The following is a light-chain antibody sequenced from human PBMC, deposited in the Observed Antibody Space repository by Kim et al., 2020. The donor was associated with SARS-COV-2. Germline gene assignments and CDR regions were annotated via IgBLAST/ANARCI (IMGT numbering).Light chain of an antibody. CDR3: QSYDTSLSGFVI. J-gene: IGLJ2*01. CDR1: NSNIGAGFD. V-gene: IGLV1-40*01. CDR2: DNN. Sequence: QAVVTQPPSVSGAPGQRVTISCTGSNSNIGAGFDVHWYQQLPGRAPKLLISDNNNRPSGVPDRFSASKSGTSASLAITGLQAEDEADYYCQSYDTSLSGFVIFGGGTQLTVL.